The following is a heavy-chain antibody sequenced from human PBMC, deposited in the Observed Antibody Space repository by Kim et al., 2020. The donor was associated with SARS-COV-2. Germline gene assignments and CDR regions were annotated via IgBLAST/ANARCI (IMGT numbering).Heavy chain of an antibody. D-gene: IGHD2-2*01. CDR3: ARLVIPPTYHFDY. Sequence: FYTPSRKSRVSLSVDTSKNQFSVKLSSVTAADTAVYYCARLVIPPTYHFDYWGQGLLVTVSS. J-gene: IGHJ4*02. V-gene: IGHV4-31*02.